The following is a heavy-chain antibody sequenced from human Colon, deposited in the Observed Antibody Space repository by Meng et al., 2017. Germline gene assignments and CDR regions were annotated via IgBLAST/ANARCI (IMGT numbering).Heavy chain of an antibody. Sequence: QLVPRLVTAVATLATTGGISGDGGSSNSAALSCIRQAPARGLEWMGMAYYRPKYYNAYALYGKSGITIIPDTSKNPFALLLNSVTSEDTAIYYWSMDGGDVRGGFGFWGQGTLVTVSS. CDR2: AYYRPKYYN. J-gene: IGHJ4*02. CDR1: GDGGSSNSAA. V-gene: IGHV6-1*01. D-gene: IGHD3-10*02. CDR3: SMDGGDVRGGFGF.